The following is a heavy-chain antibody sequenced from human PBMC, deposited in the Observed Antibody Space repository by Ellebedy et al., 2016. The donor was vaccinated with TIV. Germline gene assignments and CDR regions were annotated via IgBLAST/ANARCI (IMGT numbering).Heavy chain of an antibody. J-gene: IGHJ6*02. D-gene: IGHD6-19*01. Sequence: GGSLRLSCAASGFTFSSYAMSWVRQAPGKGLEWVSAISGSGGSTYYADSVKGRFTISRDNSKNTLYLQMNSLRAEDTAVYYCAQPGRGSSSGPRRGNYYYYGMDVWGQGTTVTVSS. CDR1: GFTFSSYA. V-gene: IGHV3-23*01. CDR3: AQPGRGSSSGPRRGNYYYYGMDV. CDR2: ISGSGGST.